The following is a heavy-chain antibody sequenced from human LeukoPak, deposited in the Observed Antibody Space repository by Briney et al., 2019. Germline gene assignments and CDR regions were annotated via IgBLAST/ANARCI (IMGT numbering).Heavy chain of an antibody. J-gene: IGHJ4*02. V-gene: IGHV3-7*01. Sequence: PGGSLRLSCAASGFTFSNYWMNWVRQAPGKGLDWVANIKEDGSQKYYVDSVKGRLTSSRDNAKNSVYLQMSSLRDEDTAVYYCARGLNTSPGVDYWGQGTLVVVSS. CDR2: IKEDGSQK. CDR3: ARGLNTSPGVDY. D-gene: IGHD3-16*01. CDR1: GFTFSNYW.